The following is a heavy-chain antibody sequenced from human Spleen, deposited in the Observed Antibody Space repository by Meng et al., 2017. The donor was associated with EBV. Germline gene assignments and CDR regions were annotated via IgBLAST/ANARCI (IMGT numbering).Heavy chain of an antibody. D-gene: IGHD6-13*01. CDR3: ATGISPAVPFNY. CDR1: GGSISSSKW. Sequence: VQLQDPGPGLLKPSGTLSLTCAVSGGSISSSKWWTWVRQPPGKGLEWIGDIHHSGSTNYNPSLKSRVTISVDKSKNQVSLKLNSVTAADTAVYYCATGISPAVPFNYWGQGTLVTVSS. CDR2: IHHSGST. J-gene: IGHJ4*02. V-gene: IGHV4-4*02.